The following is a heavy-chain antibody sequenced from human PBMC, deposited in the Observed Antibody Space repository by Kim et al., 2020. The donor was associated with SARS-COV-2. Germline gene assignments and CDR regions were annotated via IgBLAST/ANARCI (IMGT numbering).Heavy chain of an antibody. CDR3: ARGSSGYRATLDY. Sequence: SETLSLTCTVSGGSISSYYWSWIRQPPGKGPEWIGYIFYTGSTTYNPSLKSRVTISVDASKNQFSLKLSSLTAADTAVYHCARGSSGYRATLDYWGQGIL. J-gene: IGHJ4*02. CDR2: IFYTGST. V-gene: IGHV4-59*01. CDR1: GGSISSYY. D-gene: IGHD3-16*02.